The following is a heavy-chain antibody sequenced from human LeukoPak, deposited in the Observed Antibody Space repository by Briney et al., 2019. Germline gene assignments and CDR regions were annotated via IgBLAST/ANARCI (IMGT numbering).Heavy chain of an antibody. CDR2: ISYDGSNK. J-gene: IGHJ4*02. V-gene: IGHV3-30*18. CDR3: AKGRSPFRDILTGDIDY. D-gene: IGHD3-9*01. CDR1: GFTFSSYG. Sequence: GGSLRLSCAASGFTFSSYGVHWVRQAPGKGLEWVAVISYDGSNKYYADSVKGRFTISRDNSKNTLYLQMNSLRAEDTAVYYCAKGRSPFRDILTGDIDYWGQGTLVTVSS.